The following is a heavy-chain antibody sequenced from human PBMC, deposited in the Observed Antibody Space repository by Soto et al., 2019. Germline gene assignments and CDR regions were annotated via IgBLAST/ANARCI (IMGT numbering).Heavy chain of an antibody. D-gene: IGHD6-13*01. J-gene: IGHJ6*02. CDR1: GFTFSSYA. Sequence: QVQLVESGGGVVQPGRSLRLSCAASGFTFSSYAMHWVRQAPGKGLEWVAVISYDGSNKYYADSVKGRFTISRDNSKNTLYLQMNSLRAEDTAVYYCARDRRIVGSWSLIDYYYGMDVWGQGTTVTVSS. CDR3: ARDRRIVGSWSLIDYYYGMDV. V-gene: IGHV3-30-3*01. CDR2: ISYDGSNK.